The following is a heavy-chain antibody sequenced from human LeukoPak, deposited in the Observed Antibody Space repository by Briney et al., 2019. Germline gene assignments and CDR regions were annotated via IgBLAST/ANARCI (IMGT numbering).Heavy chain of an antibody. Sequence: ASVKVSCKASGYTFTSYGISWVRQAPGQGLEWMGWISAYNGNTNYAQKLQGRVTMTTDTSTSTAYMELRSLRSDDTAVYYCARELYDFWSGYLNWFDPWGQGTLVTVSS. CDR3: ARELYDFWSGYLNWFDP. CDR1: GYTFTSYG. D-gene: IGHD3-3*01. V-gene: IGHV1-18*01. CDR2: ISAYNGNT. J-gene: IGHJ5*02.